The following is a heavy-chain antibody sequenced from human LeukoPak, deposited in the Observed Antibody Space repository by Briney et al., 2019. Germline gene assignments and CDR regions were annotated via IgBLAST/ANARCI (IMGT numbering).Heavy chain of an antibody. Sequence: PGRSLRLSCAASGFTFSNYNMHWVRQAPGKGLEWVAVISYDGSNKYYADSVKGRFTISRDNSKNTLYLQMNSLRAEDTAVYYCAKDQGAAAGTYYYGMDVWGQGTTVTVSS. D-gene: IGHD6-13*01. V-gene: IGHV3-30*18. CDR2: ISYDGSNK. J-gene: IGHJ6*02. CDR3: AKDQGAAAGTYYYGMDV. CDR1: GFTFSNYN.